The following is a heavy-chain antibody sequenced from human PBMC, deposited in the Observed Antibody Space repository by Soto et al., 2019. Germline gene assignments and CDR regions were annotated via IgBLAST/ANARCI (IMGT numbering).Heavy chain of an antibody. V-gene: IGHV4-59*01. Sequence: PSETLSLTCTVSGGSISSYYWSWIRQPPGKGLEWIGYIYYSGSTNYNPSLKSRVTISVDTSKNQFSLKLSSVTAADTAVYYCARISITMVRGVSNNWFDPWGQGTLVTVSS. CDR1: GGSISSYY. J-gene: IGHJ5*02. CDR2: IYYSGST. D-gene: IGHD3-10*01. CDR3: ARISITMVRGVSNNWFDP.